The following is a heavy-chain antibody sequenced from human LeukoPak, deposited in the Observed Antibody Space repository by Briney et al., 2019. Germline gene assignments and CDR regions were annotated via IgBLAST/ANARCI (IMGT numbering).Heavy chain of an antibody. D-gene: IGHD4-17*01. V-gene: IGHV3-21*01. J-gene: IGHJ4*02. CDR2: ISASGTYI. Sequence: GGSLRLSCAASGFTFSNYTMTWVRQAPGKGLEWVSSISASGTYIYYADSVAGRFTISRDSAKNSLILQMNSLGAEDTAVYYCARVGYGYYGTPYYFANWGQGTLVTVSS. CDR3: ARVGYGYYGTPYYFAN. CDR1: GFTFSNYT.